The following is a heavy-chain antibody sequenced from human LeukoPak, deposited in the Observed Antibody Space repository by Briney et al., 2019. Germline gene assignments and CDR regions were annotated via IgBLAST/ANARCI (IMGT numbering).Heavy chain of an antibody. D-gene: IGHD6-19*01. CDR1: GFTFDDHT. CDR2: INSKSTTI. J-gene: IGHJ6*02. V-gene: IGHV3-9*01. CDR3: ANSFSVAGMNYALDV. Sequence: LRLSCAASGFTFDDHTMHWVWQAPGKGLEWVSGINSKSTTIGYADSVKGRFTISRDNAKKSLYLHMNRLRPEDTALYFCANSFSVAGMNYALDVWGQGTTVTVAS.